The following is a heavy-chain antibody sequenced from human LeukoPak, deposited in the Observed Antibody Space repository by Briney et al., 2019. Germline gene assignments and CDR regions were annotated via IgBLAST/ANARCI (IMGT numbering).Heavy chain of an antibody. CDR1: GFTFSNAW. Sequence: PGGSLRLSCAASGFTFSNAWMNWVRQAPGKGLEWVGRTKSKTDGGTTDYAAPVKGRFTISRDDSKNALYLQMNSLKTEDTAVYYCTTAHYDILTGYYVDWFDPWGQGTLVTVSS. CDR3: TTAHYDILTGYYVDWFDP. V-gene: IGHV3-15*01. J-gene: IGHJ5*02. CDR2: TKSKTDGGTT. D-gene: IGHD3-9*01.